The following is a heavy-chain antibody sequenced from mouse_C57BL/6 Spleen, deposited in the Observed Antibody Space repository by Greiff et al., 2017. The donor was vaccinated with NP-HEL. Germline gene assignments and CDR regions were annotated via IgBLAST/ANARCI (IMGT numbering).Heavy chain of an antibody. J-gene: IGHJ2*01. CDR2: IDPSDSYT. Sequence: QVQLQQPGAELVMPGASVKLSCKASGYTFTSYWMHWVKQRPGQGLEWIGEIDPSDSYTNYNQKFKGKSTLTVDKSSSTAYMQLSSLTSEDSAVYYCARSDYGNYAGYWGQGTTLTVSS. CDR3: ARSDYGNYAGY. V-gene: IGHV1-69*01. CDR1: GYTFTSYW. D-gene: IGHD2-1*01.